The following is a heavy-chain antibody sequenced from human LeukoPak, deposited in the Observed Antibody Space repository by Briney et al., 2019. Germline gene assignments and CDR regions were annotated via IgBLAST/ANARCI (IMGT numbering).Heavy chain of an antibody. V-gene: IGHV3-48*02. CDR3: VVMAVITVDAFDL. J-gene: IGHJ3*01. D-gene: IGHD2-21*01. Sequence: GGSLRLSCSASGFTFSNYNINWVRQAPGKGPEWISYINTASTTIHYADSVKGRFTISRDNAKNSLYLEMNSLRDEDTAVYYCVVMAVITVDAFDLWGPGTMVTVSS. CDR1: GFTFSNYN. CDR2: INTASTTI.